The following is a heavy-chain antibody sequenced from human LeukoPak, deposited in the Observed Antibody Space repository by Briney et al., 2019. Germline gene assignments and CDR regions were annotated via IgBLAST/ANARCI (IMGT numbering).Heavy chain of an antibody. CDR1: GGSITSSDYY. D-gene: IGHD6-13*01. Sequence: SETLSLTCTVSGGSITSSDYYWGWVRQPPGKGLEWMGSLYYTVSTYYNPSLKSRVTVSVDTSKNQFSLTLSSVTAADTAVYYCASPRQQQLVQAFDYWGQGTLVTVSS. CDR2: LYYTVST. V-gene: IGHV4-39*01. CDR3: ASPRQQQLVQAFDY. J-gene: IGHJ4*02.